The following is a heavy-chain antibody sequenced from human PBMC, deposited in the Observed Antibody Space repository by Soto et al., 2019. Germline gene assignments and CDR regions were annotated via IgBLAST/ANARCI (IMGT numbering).Heavy chain of an antibody. V-gene: IGHV4-59*08. CDR3: ARHPPRYFDWLLYFDY. Sequence: PSETLSLTCTVSGGSISSYYWSWIRQPPGKGLEWIGYIYYSGSTNYNPSLKSRVTISVDTSKNQFSLKLSSVTAADTAVYYCARHPPRYFDWLLYFDYWGQGTLVTVSS. J-gene: IGHJ4*02. CDR2: IYYSGST. D-gene: IGHD3-9*01. CDR1: GGSISSYY.